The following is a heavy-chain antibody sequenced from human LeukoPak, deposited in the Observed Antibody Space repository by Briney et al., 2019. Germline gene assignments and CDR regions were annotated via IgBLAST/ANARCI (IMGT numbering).Heavy chain of an antibody. CDR3: ARLGYESSSWYRDY. V-gene: IGHV4-39*07. Sequence: PSETLSLTCTVSGGSISSSSYYWGWIRQPPGKGLEWIGSIYYSGSTYYNPSLESRVTISVDTSKNQFSLKLSSVTAADTAVYYCARLGYESSSWYRDYWGQGTLVTVSS. CDR1: GGSISSSSYY. J-gene: IGHJ4*02. D-gene: IGHD6-13*01. CDR2: IYYSGST.